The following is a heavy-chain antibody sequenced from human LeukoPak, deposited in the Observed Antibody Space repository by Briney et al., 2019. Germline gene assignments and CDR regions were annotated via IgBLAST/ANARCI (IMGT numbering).Heavy chain of an antibody. J-gene: IGHJ4*02. Sequence: GASVKVSCKASGYTFTSYDINWVRQATGQGLEWIGWMNPNSGNTGYAQKFQGRVTMTRNTSISTAYMELSSLRSEDTAVYYCARISYYYDSSGYYYGYWGQGTPVTVSS. CDR2: MNPNSGNT. V-gene: IGHV1-8*01. D-gene: IGHD3-22*01. CDR1: GYTFTSYD. CDR3: ARISYYYDSSGYYYGY.